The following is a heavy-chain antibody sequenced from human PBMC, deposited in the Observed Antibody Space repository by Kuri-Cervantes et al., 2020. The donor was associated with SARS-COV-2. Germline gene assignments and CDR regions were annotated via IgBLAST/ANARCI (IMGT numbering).Heavy chain of an antibody. V-gene: IGHV3-30*02. CDR1: GFTFSSYS. J-gene: IGHJ3*02. CDR2: IRYDGSNK. D-gene: IGHD3-10*01. Sequence: GGSLRLSCAASGFTFSSYSMNWVRQAPGKGLEWVAFIRYDGSNKYYADSVKGRFTISRDNAKNSLYLQMNSLRAEDTAVYYCARELLWFGGCGAFDIWGQGTMVTVSS. CDR3: ARELLWFGGCGAFDI.